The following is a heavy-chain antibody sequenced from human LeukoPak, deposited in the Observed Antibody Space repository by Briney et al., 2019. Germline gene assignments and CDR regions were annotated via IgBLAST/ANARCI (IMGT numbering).Heavy chain of an antibody. J-gene: IGHJ4*02. Sequence: SETLSLTCAVYGGSFSGYYWSWIRQPPGKGLEWIGEINHSGSTNYNPSLKSRVTISVDTSKNQFSLKLSSVTAADTAVYYCAREEALRFDYWGQGTLVTVSS. CDR3: AREEALRFDY. CDR1: GGSFSGYY. V-gene: IGHV4-34*01. D-gene: IGHD4-17*01. CDR2: INHSGST.